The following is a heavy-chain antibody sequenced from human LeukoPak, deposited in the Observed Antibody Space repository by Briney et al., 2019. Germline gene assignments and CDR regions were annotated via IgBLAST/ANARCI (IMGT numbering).Heavy chain of an antibody. V-gene: IGHV4-59*08. Sequence: SETLSLTCTVSGGSISSYYWSWIRQPPGKGLEWIGYIYYSGSTNYNPPLKSRVTISVDTSKNQFSLKLSSVTAADTAVYYCASPQYINSGSYLNHDAFDIWGQGTMVTVSS. CDR2: IYYSGST. CDR3: ASPQYINSGSYLNHDAFDI. D-gene: IGHD1-26*01. CDR1: GGSISSYY. J-gene: IGHJ3*02.